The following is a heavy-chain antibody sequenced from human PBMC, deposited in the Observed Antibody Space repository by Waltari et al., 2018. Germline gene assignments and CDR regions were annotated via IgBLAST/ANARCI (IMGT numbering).Heavy chain of an antibody. CDR3: ATRLAAAGKAGFDY. CDR2: IRYDGSNK. D-gene: IGHD6-13*01. V-gene: IGHV3-30*02. Sequence: QVQLVESGGGVVQPGGSLRLSCAASGFTFSSYGMHWVRQAPGKGLEWVAFIRYDGSNKYYADSVKGRFTISIDNSKNTLYLQMNSLRAEDTAVYYCATRLAAAGKAGFDYWGQGTTVTVSS. CDR1: GFTFSSYG. J-gene: IGHJ4*03.